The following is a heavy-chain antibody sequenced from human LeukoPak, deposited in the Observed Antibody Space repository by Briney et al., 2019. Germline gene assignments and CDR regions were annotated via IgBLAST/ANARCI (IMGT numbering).Heavy chain of an antibody. Sequence: GGSLRLSCAASGFTFSSYGMHWVRQAPGKGLEWVAVIWYDGSNKYYADSVKGRFTISRDNSKNTLYLQMNSLRAEDTAVYYCAGSGVVVPVSVGAFDIWGQGTMVTVSS. CDR1: GFTFSSYG. CDR2: IWYDGSNK. D-gene: IGHD2-2*01. V-gene: IGHV3-33*01. CDR3: AGSGVVVPVSVGAFDI. J-gene: IGHJ3*02.